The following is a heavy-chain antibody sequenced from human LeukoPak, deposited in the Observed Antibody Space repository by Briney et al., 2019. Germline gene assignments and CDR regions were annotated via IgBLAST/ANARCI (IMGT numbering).Heavy chain of an antibody. Sequence: SETLSLTCTVSGGSISSYYWSWIRQPPGKGLEWIGYIYYSGSTNYNPSLKSRVTISVDTSKNQFSLKLSSVTAADTAVYYCARDNAAAGTHLSGMDVWGQGTTVTVSS. V-gene: IGHV4-59*12. CDR3: ARDNAAAGTHLSGMDV. J-gene: IGHJ6*02. CDR2: IYYSGST. D-gene: IGHD6-13*01. CDR1: GGSISSYY.